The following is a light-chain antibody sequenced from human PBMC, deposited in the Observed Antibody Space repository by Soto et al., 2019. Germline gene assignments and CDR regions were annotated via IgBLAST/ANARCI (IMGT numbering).Light chain of an antibody. J-gene: IGKJ4*01. V-gene: IGKV3-11*01. CDR2: DAS. Sequence: EIVLTQSPATLSLSPGERATLSCRASQSVSSYLAWYQQKPGQAPRLLIYDASNRATGIPARFSGSGSATDFTLTISRLEPEDFAVYYCQQRSNWTPLTFGGGTKVEIK. CDR3: QQRSNWTPLT. CDR1: QSVSSY.